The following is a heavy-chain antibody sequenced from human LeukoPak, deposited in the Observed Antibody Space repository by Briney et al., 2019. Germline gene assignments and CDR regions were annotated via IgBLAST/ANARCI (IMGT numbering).Heavy chain of an antibody. V-gene: IGHV1-69*13. Sequence: SVKVSCKASGGTFSSYAISWVRQAPGQGLEWMGGIIPIFGTANYAQKFQGRGTITADESTSTAYMELSSLRSEDTAVYYCARDLGGGIAARPSWFDPWGQGTLVTVSS. J-gene: IGHJ5*02. CDR2: IIPIFGTA. D-gene: IGHD6-6*01. CDR3: ARDLGGGIAARPSWFDP. CDR1: GGTFSSYA.